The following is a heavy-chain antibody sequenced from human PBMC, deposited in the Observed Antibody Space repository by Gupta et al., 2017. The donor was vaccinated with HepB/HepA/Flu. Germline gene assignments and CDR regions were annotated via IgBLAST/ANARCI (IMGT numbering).Heavy chain of an antibody. J-gene: IGHJ6*03. Sequence: QVQLVQSGAEVKKPGASVTVSCMASGYTFTSYGISRVRQVPGQGLEWMGWISPYNGNTNYAQKVQGRVTRTTDTSTSTAYMELRSLRSDDTAVYYCARADCSSTSCYNGYYYYMDIWGKGTTVTVSS. CDR2: ISPYNGNT. CDR1: GYTFTSYG. CDR3: ARADCSSTSCYNGYYYYMDI. V-gene: IGHV1-18*01. D-gene: IGHD2-2*01.